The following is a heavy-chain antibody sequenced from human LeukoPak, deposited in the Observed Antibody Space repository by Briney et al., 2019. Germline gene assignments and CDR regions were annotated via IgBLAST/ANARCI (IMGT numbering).Heavy chain of an antibody. J-gene: IGHJ4*02. V-gene: IGHV3-30*14. Sequence: PGGSLRLSCAASGFTFSSYAMHWVRQAPGKGLEWVAVISDDGSNKYYADSVKGRFTISRDHSKTTLYLQMNSLRAEDTAVYYCARRYDYVWGSYRSGYFDYWGQGTLVTVSS. CDR3: ARRYDYVWGSYRSGYFDY. CDR1: GFTFSSYA. D-gene: IGHD3-16*02. CDR2: ISDDGSNK.